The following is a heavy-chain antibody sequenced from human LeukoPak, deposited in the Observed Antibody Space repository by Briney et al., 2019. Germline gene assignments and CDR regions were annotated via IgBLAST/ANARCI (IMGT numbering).Heavy chain of an antibody. CDR1: GFTFSSYS. Sequence: GGSLRLSCAASGFTFSSYSMNWVRQAPGKGLEWVSSISSSSSYIYYADSAKGRFTISRDNAKNSLYLQMNSLRAEDTAVYYCARVRRDGYNSDAFDIWGQGTMVTVSS. CDR2: ISSSSSYI. V-gene: IGHV3-21*01. J-gene: IGHJ3*02. CDR3: ARVRRDGYNSDAFDI. D-gene: IGHD5-24*01.